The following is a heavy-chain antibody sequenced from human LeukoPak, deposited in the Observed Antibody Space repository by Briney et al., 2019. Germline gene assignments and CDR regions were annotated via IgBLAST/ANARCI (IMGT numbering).Heavy chain of an antibody. CDR2: ISISGEYI. J-gene: IGHJ4*02. CDR1: GFTFGAYA. CDR3: AKLGLHQYDSSGHLSY. D-gene: IGHD3-22*01. Sequence: GGSLRLSCAASGFTFGAYAMSWVRQVPGKGLEWVSSISISGEYISYTDSVKGRFTISRDNSKNALYLEMNNLRAEDTAVHYCAKLGLHQYDSSGHLSYWGQGTLVTVSS. V-gene: IGHV3-23*01.